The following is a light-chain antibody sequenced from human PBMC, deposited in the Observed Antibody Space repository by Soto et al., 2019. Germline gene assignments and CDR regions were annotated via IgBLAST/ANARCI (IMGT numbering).Light chain of an antibody. CDR3: QQYGSSPFT. CDR1: QSVSSSY. Sequence: EIVLTQSPGTLSLSPGERATLSCRASQSVSSSYLAWYQQKPGQAPRLLIYGASSRATGIPDRFSGSGSGTDFTLTMSRLEPEDFAVYYCQQYGSSPFTLGPGTKVDIK. CDR2: GAS. J-gene: IGKJ3*01. V-gene: IGKV3-20*01.